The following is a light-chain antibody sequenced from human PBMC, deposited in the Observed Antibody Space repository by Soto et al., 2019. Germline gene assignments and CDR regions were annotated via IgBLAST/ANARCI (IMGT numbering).Light chain of an antibody. J-gene: IGKJ1*01. CDR3: QQSYSSPRT. V-gene: IGKV1-39*01. CDR1: QNINNY. CDR2: AAS. Sequence: DIQMTQSPSSLSASVGDRVTITCRASQNINNYLNWYQQKPGKAPKLMIYAASTLQRGVPSRFSGSGSGTDFTLTISSLQPEDFANYYCQQSYSSPRTFGQGTKVEIE.